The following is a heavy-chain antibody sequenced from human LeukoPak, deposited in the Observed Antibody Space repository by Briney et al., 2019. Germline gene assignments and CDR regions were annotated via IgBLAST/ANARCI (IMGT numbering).Heavy chain of an antibody. V-gene: IGHV3-7*01. J-gene: IGHJ4*02. Sequence: GVLRLSCAASGFTFTNFWMTWIRQAPGKGLEWVANIKQDGSARNHVDSVKGRFTISRNNAKNSVFLEMNSLRDEDTAVYYCARDDPWGYYDSWGQGTLVTVSS. CDR1: GFTFTNFW. D-gene: IGHD7-27*01. CDR2: IKQDGSAR. CDR3: ARDDPWGYYDS.